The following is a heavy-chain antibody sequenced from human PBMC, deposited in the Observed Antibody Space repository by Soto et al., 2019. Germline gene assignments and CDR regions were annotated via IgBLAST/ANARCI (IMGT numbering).Heavy chain of an antibody. CDR1: GYSFTTSG. Sequence: QAQLVQSGAEVKEPGASVKVSCKASGYSFTTSGITWVRQAPGQGLEWMGWISTYNGNTNYAQKLQDRVTLTTDTSTSTAYIELRSLSSDDTAVYYCARRLYGDYDYWGQGTLVTVSS. J-gene: IGHJ4*02. CDR2: ISTYNGNT. D-gene: IGHD4-17*01. V-gene: IGHV1-18*01. CDR3: ARRLYGDYDY.